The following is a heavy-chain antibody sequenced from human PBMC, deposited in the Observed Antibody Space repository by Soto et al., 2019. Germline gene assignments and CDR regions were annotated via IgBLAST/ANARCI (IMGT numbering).Heavy chain of an antibody. D-gene: IGHD4-17*01. CDR1: GYSFTSYW. V-gene: IGHV5-51*01. CDR2: IYPGDSDT. Sequence: SLKISCKGSGYSFTSYWIGWVRQMPGKGLEWMGIIYPGDSDTRYSPSFQGQVTISADKSISTAYLQWSSLKASDTAMYYCARHLTKNTVTPPYYYYYGMDVWGQGTTVTVSS. J-gene: IGHJ6*02. CDR3: ARHLTKNTVTPPYYYYYGMDV.